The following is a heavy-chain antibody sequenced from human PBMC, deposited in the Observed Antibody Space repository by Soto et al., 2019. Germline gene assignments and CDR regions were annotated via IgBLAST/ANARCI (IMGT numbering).Heavy chain of an antibody. CDR3: ARVNLGGITTSGMDY. D-gene: IGHD6-13*01. CDR1: GFSVSSYY. J-gene: IGHJ4*02. Sequence: XETLSLTCSVSGFSVSSYYWSWVRQPPGKGLEWIGYIYYSGSANYNPSLKSRVTTSIDTSKNQLSLKLSSVTAADTAMYYCARVNLGGITTSGMDYWGRGTLVTVSS. V-gene: IGHV4-59*02. CDR2: IYYSGSA.